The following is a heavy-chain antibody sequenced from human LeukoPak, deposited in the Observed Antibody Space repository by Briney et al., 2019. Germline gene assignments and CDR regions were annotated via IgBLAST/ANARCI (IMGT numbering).Heavy chain of an antibody. CDR2: TSGTGGSV. Sequence: PGGSMRLSCTASGFTFTTYDMHWVRQAPGKGLEWVAYTSGTGGSVSYADSVRGRFFISRDNAADSLYLQMNNLRPEDTSFYYCAGLGLESGYWGLGTMVTVSS. J-gene: IGHJ3*01. CDR1: GFTFTTYD. D-gene: IGHD3/OR15-3a*01. V-gene: IGHV3-48*03. CDR3: AGLGLESGY.